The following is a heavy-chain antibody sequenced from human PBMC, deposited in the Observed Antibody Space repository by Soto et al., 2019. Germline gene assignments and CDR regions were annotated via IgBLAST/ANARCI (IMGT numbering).Heavy chain of an antibody. V-gene: IGHV4-59*08. CDR1: GGSISTYY. CDR2: IYYSGST. J-gene: IGHJ3*02. D-gene: IGHD6-19*01. Sequence: QVQLQESGPGLLKPSETLSLTCTVSGGSISTYYWSWIRQPPGKGLEWIGYIYYSGSTNYNPSLKSRVTXLVXTXTNHFSLKLSSVTAADTAVYYCARPYSSGWYAAFDIWGQGTMVTVSS. CDR3: ARPYSSGWYAAFDI.